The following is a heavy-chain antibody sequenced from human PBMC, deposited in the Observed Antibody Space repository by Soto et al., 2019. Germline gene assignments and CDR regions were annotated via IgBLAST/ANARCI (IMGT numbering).Heavy chain of an antibody. CDR2: ISYDGSNK. CDR1: VFTFSSYG. J-gene: IGHJ4*02. CDR3: AKDSLMNY. Sequence: AGCLGLSCSASVFTFSSYGMHWVRQAPGKGLEWVAVISYDGSNKYYADSVKGRFTISRDNSKNTLYLQMNSLRAEDTAVYYCAKDSLMNYWGQGTLVTVSS. V-gene: IGHV3-30*18.